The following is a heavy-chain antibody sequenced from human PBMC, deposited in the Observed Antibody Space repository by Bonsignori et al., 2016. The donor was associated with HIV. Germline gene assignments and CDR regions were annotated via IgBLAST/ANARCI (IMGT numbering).Heavy chain of an antibody. CDR2: INHSGST. V-gene: IGHV4-34*01. CDR1: GGSFSGYY. J-gene: IGHJ4*02. CDR3: ARGGDALFDY. Sequence: SETLSLTCAVYGGSFSGYYWSWIRQPPGKGLEWIGEINHSGSTNYNPSLKSRVTISVDTSKNQFSLKLNSVTAADTALYYCARGGDALFDYWGPGNPGHRLL. D-gene: IGHD2-21*02.